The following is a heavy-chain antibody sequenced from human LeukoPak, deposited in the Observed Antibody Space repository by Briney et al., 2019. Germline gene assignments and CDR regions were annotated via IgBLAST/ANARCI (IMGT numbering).Heavy chain of an antibody. CDR1: GFTFSNSA. CDR3: ARDPLRYLRVGHYDY. Sequence: GGSLRLSCAASGFTFSNSAMNWVRQVPGKGLKWVSSIDYDSSHIYYAASVRGRFTISRDNARNSVYLQMNSLRVEDTAVYYCARDPLRYLRVGHYDYWGQGILVAVSS. CDR2: IDYDSSHI. J-gene: IGHJ4*02. V-gene: IGHV3-21*01. D-gene: IGHD3-9*01.